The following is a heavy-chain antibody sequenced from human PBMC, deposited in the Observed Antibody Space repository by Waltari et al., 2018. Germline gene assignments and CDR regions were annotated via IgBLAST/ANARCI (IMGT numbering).Heavy chain of an antibody. CDR3: ARQGSFGVDGYFDY. CDR2: IYYSGST. Sequence: QVQLQESGPGLVKPSETLSLTCTVSGGSISSYYWSWIRQPPGKGLEWIGYIYYSGSTNYHPHLKSRGTISVDTSKNQFSLKLSSVTAADTAVYYCARQGSFGVDGYFDYWGQGTLVTVSS. V-gene: IGHV4-59*08. J-gene: IGHJ4*02. D-gene: IGHD3-3*01. CDR1: GGSISSYY.